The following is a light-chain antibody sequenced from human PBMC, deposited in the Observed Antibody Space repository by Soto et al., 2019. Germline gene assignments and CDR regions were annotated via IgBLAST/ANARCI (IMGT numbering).Light chain of an antibody. J-gene: IGKJ1*01. CDR1: QSVSGNY. CDR2: GAS. Sequence: EIVMTQSPATLSVSPGERATLSCGASQSVSGNYLAWYQQKPGQAPSLLIHGASSRVTGIPERFSGSGSGTDFTLTISRLEPEDFAVYFCQQYGNSPRTFGQGTKVDIK. V-gene: IGKV3-20*01. CDR3: QQYGNSPRT.